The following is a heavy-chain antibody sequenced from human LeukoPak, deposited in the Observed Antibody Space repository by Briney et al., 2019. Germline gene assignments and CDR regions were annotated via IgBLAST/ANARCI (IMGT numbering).Heavy chain of an antibody. CDR3: LAAAGTIG. Sequence: GGSLRLTCAASGFTFSSYWMHWVRQAPGKGLMWVSRVNNDGSTTNYADSVKGRFTISRDNTKNTLYLQMNSLRAEDTAVYFCLAAAGTIGWGQGTLVTVSS. V-gene: IGHV3-74*01. J-gene: IGHJ4*02. D-gene: IGHD6-13*01. CDR2: VNNDGSTT. CDR1: GFTFSSYW.